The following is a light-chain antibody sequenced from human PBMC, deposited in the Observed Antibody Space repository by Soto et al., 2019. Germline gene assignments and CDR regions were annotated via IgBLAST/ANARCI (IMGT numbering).Light chain of an antibody. CDR1: QGISSY. CDR2: AAS. J-gene: IGKJ5*01. V-gene: IGKV1-9*01. Sequence: IQLTQSPSSLSASLGDRVTITWGASQGISSYLAWYQQKKGKAPKLLIYAASTLQSGVPSRFSGSGYGTDFNLTISSLQTEDFATYYCQQLNSYPITLGQGTRLEIK. CDR3: QQLNSYPIT.